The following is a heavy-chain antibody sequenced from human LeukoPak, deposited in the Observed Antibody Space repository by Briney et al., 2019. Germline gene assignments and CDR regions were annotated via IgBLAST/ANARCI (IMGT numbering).Heavy chain of an antibody. CDR3: ARDAITMVRGVISP. V-gene: IGHV3-21*01. J-gene: IGHJ5*02. D-gene: IGHD3-10*01. Sequence: GGSLRLSCAASGFTFSSYSMNWVRQAPGKGLEWVSSISSSSSYIYYADSVKGRFTISRDNAKNSLYLQMNSLRAEDTAVYYCARDAITMVRGVISPWGQGTLVTASS. CDR2: ISSSSSYI. CDR1: GFTFSSYS.